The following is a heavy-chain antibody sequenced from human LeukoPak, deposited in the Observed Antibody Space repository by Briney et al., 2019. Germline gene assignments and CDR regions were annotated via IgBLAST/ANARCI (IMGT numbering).Heavy chain of an antibody. Sequence: PGGSLRLSCAASGFTFSSYAMHWVRQAPGKGLEWVALISYDGSNKYYADSVKGRFTISRDNSKNTLYLQMNSLRAEDTAVYYCAREVVGTYYDFWSGYYSPNAFDYWGQGTLVTVSS. CDR1: GFTFSSYA. D-gene: IGHD3-3*01. J-gene: IGHJ4*02. V-gene: IGHV3-30*01. CDR2: ISYDGSNK. CDR3: AREVVGTYYDFWSGYYSPNAFDY.